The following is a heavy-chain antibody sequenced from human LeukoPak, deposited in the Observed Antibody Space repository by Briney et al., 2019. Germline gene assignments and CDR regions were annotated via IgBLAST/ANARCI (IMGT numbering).Heavy chain of an antibody. Sequence: GGSLRLSCAASGFTVSSNYMSWVRQAPGKGLEWVASTRQDGNEKHYVDSVKGRFTISRDNAKNSLYLQMNSLRAEDTAVYYCARDVYYDTNFDFWGQGTLVTVSS. CDR1: GFTVSSNY. J-gene: IGHJ4*02. V-gene: IGHV3-7*01. CDR2: TRQDGNEK. CDR3: ARDVYYDTNFDF. D-gene: IGHD3-16*01.